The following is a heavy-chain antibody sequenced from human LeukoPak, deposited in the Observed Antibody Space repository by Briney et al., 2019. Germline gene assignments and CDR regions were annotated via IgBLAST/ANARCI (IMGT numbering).Heavy chain of an antibody. J-gene: IGHJ4*02. V-gene: IGHV3-48*01. D-gene: IGHD1-26*01. Sequence: GSLRLSCAASGFTFSSYSMNWVRQAPGKGLEWVSYISPSSTNIYYADSVKGRFTISRDNAKNSLYLQMNSLRAEDTAVYYCAVGPTGFDYWGQGTLVTVSS. CDR2: ISPSSTNI. CDR1: GFTFSSYS. CDR3: AVGPTGFDY.